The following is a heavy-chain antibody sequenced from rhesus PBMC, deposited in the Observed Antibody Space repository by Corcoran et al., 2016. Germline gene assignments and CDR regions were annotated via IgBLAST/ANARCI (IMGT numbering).Heavy chain of an antibody. CDR3: ARDLTSGSYYFDY. V-gene: IGHV4-65*01. CDR2: ISGSSGST. J-gene: IGHJ4*01. D-gene: IGHD3-16*01. CDR1: GGSVSSSNW. Sequence: QVQLQESGPGLVKPSETLSLTCAVSGGSVSSSNWWSWIRQPPGNGLEWIGYISGSSGSTYYNPSLKSRVTIATDTSKNQFSLKLSSVTAADTAVYYCARDLTSGSYYFDYWGQGVLVTVSS.